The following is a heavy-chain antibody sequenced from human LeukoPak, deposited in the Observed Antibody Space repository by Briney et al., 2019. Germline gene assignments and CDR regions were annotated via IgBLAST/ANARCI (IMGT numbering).Heavy chain of an antibody. D-gene: IGHD4-17*01. J-gene: IGHJ6*02. CDR3: ARLSLASYGVDGMDV. V-gene: IGHV5-51*01. CDR1: GYSFTSYW. CDR2: IYPGDSDT. Sequence: GESLKISCKGSGYSFTSYWIGWVRQMPRKGLEWMGIIYPGDSDTRYSPSFQGQVTISADKSISTAYLQWSSLKASDTAMYYCARLSLASYGVDGMDVWGQGATVTVSS.